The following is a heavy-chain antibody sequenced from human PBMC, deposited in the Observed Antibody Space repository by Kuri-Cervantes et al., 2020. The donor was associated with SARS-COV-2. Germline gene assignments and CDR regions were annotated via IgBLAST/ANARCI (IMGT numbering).Heavy chain of an antibody. D-gene: IGHD2-21*01. V-gene: IGHV1-2*02. CDR1: GYTFSTYD. Sequence: ASVKVSCKASGYTFSTYDINWVRQAPGQGLEWMGWINPKTGGAKYAQKFQGRVTMTRDTSTSTVYLELSSLTSEDTAIYYCYCAPKEGFDSWGQGTLVTVSS. CDR3: YCAPKEGFDS. CDR2: INPKTGGA. J-gene: IGHJ4*02.